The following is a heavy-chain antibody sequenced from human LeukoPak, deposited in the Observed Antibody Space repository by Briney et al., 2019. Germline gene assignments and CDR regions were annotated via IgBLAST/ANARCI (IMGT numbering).Heavy chain of an antibody. D-gene: IGHD3-10*01. V-gene: IGHV4-34*01. Sequence: SETLSLTCAVYGGSFSGYYWSWIRQPPGKGLEWIGEINHSGSTNYNPSLKSRVTVSVDTSKNQFSLKLSSVTAADTAVYYCARQSNVLLWFGESLFDYWGQGTLVTVSS. CDR2: INHSGST. CDR3: ARQSNVLLWFGESLFDY. CDR1: GGSFSGYY. J-gene: IGHJ4*02.